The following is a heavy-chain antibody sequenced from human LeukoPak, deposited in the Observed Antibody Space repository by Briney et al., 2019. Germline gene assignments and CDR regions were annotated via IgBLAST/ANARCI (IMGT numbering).Heavy chain of an antibody. CDR3: ARDIPLVIYAFDI. Sequence: GGSLRLSCAASGFTFSSYWMSWVRQAPGKGLEWVANIKQDGSEKYYVDSVKGRFTNSGDNAKNSLYLQMNSLRAEDTAVYYCARDIPLVIYAFDIWGQGTMVTVSS. D-gene: IGHD3-22*01. CDR1: GFTFSSYW. J-gene: IGHJ3*02. CDR2: IKQDGSEK. V-gene: IGHV3-7*01.